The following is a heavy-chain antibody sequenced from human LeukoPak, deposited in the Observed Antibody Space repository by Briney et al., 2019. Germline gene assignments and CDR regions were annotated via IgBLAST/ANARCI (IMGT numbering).Heavy chain of an antibody. D-gene: IGHD1-26*01. Sequence: SETLSLTCTVSGGSISSSSYYWGWIRQPPGKGLEWIGSIYYSGSTNYNPSLKSRVTMSVDTSKNQFSLKLSSVTAADTAVYYCARDRPVRGSRAPDAFDIWGQGTMVTVSS. CDR3: ARDRPVRGSRAPDAFDI. CDR2: IYYSGST. CDR1: GGSISSSSYY. J-gene: IGHJ3*02. V-gene: IGHV4-39*07.